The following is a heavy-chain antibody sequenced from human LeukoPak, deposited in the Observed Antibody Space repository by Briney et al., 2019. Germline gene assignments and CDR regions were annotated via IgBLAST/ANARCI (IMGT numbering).Heavy chain of an antibody. D-gene: IGHD6-19*01. Sequence: SETLSLTCAVYGGSFSGYYWSWIRQPPGKGLEWIGEINHSGSTNYNPSLKSRVTISVDTSKNQFSLKLSSVTAADTAVYYCARASASKAGRRATAFDIWGQGTMVTVSS. J-gene: IGHJ3*02. V-gene: IGHV4-34*01. CDR3: ARASASKAGRRATAFDI. CDR1: GGSFSGYY. CDR2: INHSGST.